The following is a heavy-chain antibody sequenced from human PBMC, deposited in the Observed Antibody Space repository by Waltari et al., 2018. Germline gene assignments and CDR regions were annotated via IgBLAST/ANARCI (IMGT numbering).Heavy chain of an antibody. D-gene: IGHD3-3*01. Sequence: QVQLQESGPGLVKPSETLSLTCAVSGYSISSGYYWGWIRPPPGTGLDWVGSSYHSGSNYYNPSLKSRVTISVDTSKNQFSLKLSSVTAADTAVYYCARDNPPGGGFWSGYPHYYYYYGMDVWGQGTTVTVSS. CDR3: ARDNPPGGGFWSGYPHYYYYYGMDV. CDR1: GYSISSGYY. CDR2: SYHSGSN. J-gene: IGHJ6*02. V-gene: IGHV4-38-2*02.